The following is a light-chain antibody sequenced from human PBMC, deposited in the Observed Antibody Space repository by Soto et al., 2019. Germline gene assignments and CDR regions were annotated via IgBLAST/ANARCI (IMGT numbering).Light chain of an antibody. J-gene: IGLJ3*02. CDR2: EVS. CDR1: SSDVGGYNY. CDR3: SSYTTSYTQV. Sequence: QSALTQPASVSGSPGQSITISCTGTSSDVGGYNYVSWYQHHPGKVPKLIIYEVSNRPSGVSNRFSGSKSGNTASLSISGLQAKDEADYYCSSYTTSYTQVFGGGTQLTVL. V-gene: IGLV2-14*01.